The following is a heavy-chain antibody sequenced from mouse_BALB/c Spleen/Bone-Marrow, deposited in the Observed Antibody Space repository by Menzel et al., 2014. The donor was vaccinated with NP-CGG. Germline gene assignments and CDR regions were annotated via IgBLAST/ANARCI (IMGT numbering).Heavy chain of an antibody. CDR2: ILPGTGSS. Sequence: VQLQQSGAELMKPGASVEISCKASGYTFSNFWIEWVKQRPGQGLEWLGEILPGTGSSSYNGKFKDKATFTADTSSNTAFMQLSSLTSEDSAVYYCARYDGYWYFDVWGAGTTVTVSS. J-gene: IGHJ1*01. D-gene: IGHD2-3*01. V-gene: IGHV1-9*01. CDR1: GYTFSNFW. CDR3: ARYDGYWYFDV.